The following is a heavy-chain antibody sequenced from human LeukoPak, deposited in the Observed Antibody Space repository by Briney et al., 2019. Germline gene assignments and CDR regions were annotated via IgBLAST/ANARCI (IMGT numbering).Heavy chain of an antibody. CDR3: ARLGGGSGSGVDAFDI. D-gene: IGHD3-10*01. Sequence: GESLKISCKGSGYSFTSYWISWVRQMPGKTLEWMGRIDPSDSYMNYRLSFQGHVTISADKSITTAFLEWSSLKASDTAMYYCARLGGGSGSGVDAFDIWGQGTMVTVSS. CDR2: IDPSDSYM. V-gene: IGHV5-10-1*01. CDR1: GYSFTSYW. J-gene: IGHJ3*02.